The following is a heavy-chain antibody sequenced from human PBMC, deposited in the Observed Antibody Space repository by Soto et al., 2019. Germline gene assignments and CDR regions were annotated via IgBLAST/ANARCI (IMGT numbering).Heavy chain of an antibody. CDR1: GFTFSSYG. Sequence: QVQLVESGGGVVQPGRSLRLSCAASGFTFSSYGMHWVRQAPGKGLEWVAVISYDGSNKYYADSVKGRFTISRDNSKNTLYLQMNSLRAEDMAVYYCAKDRRIVAAAGFYGMDVWGQGTTVTVSS. CDR3: AKDRRIVAAAGFYGMDV. CDR2: ISYDGSNK. J-gene: IGHJ6*02. V-gene: IGHV3-30*18. D-gene: IGHD6-13*01.